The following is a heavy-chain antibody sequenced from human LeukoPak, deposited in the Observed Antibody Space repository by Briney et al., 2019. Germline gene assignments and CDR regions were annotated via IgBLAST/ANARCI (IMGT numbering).Heavy chain of an antibody. Sequence: GGSLRLSCAASGFIFSSYAMSWVRQAPGKGLEWVSVIYSADSAYYADSVRGRFTISRDNSKNTLYLQMNSLRADDTAVYYCAREVGGGATNYFDYWGQGTLVTVSS. V-gene: IGHV3-53*01. CDR3: AREVGGGATNYFDY. D-gene: IGHD1-26*01. CDR2: IYSADSA. CDR1: GFIFSSYA. J-gene: IGHJ4*02.